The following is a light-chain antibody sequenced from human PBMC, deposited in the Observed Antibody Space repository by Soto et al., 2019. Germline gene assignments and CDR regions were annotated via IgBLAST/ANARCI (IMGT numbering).Light chain of an antibody. CDR2: YAS. J-gene: IGKJ3*01. CDR3: QRYRNWPPT. CDR1: ESVHRN. Sequence: EMVMTQSPATLPVSPGERVTLACRASESVHRNLAWYQQKPGQGPSLLIYYASTMSTGVPDRFTGSGSGTEFTLTISSLQSEDFVVYHCQRYRNWPPTFGPGTKGEIK. V-gene: IGKV3-15*01.